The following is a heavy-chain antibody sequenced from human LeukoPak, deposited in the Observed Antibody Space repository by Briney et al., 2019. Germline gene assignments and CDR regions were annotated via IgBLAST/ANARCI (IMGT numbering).Heavy chain of an antibody. D-gene: IGHD3-3*01. CDR2: INPNGGGT. CDR1: GYTFTGYY. Sequence: ASVKVSCKASGYTFTGYYMHWVRQAPGQGLEWMGWINPNGGGTNYAQKFQGRVTMTRDTSISTAYMELSRLRSDDTAVYYCARDYDFWSGYYFDYWGQGTLVTVSS. CDR3: ARDYDFWSGYYFDY. V-gene: IGHV1-2*02. J-gene: IGHJ4*02.